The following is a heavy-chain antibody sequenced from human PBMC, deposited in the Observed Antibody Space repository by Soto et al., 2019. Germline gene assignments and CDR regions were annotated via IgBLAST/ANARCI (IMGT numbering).Heavy chain of an antibody. D-gene: IGHD6-6*01. V-gene: IGHV3-64*01. J-gene: IGHJ6*03. Sequence: EVQLAESGGGLAQPGGSLRLSCAASGFTLSGYAMDWVRQAPGKGLEYVSGISSNGVGTYYANSVQGRFTISRDNSKNTVYVAMGSLRIEVMAVYYCARRARPDFYYMDVWGKGTTVTV. CDR1: GFTLSGYA. CDR3: ARRARPDFYYMDV. CDR2: ISSNGVGT.